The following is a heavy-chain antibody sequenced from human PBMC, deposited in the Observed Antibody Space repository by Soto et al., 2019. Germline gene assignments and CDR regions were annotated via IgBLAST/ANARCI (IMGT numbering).Heavy chain of an antibody. D-gene: IGHD6-6*01. J-gene: IGHJ4*02. Sequence: QVQLQEMGPGRVKPSQTLTITCTVSGDSVNSAYWSWIRQLPGKGLEWMGNIHHTGKTFYNPSLKSRVAISIDTSKPLFSLKMRSITAADTAVYYCARTDAYNSSFFDSWGQGTVVTVSS. CDR2: IHHTGKT. CDR3: ARTDAYNSSFFDS. CDR1: GDSVNSAY. V-gene: IGHV4-31*03.